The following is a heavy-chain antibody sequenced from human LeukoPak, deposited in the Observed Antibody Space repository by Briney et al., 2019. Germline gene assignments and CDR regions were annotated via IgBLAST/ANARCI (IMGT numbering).Heavy chain of an antibody. CDR2: ISGSGGGT. V-gene: IGHV3-23*01. CDR1: GFTFSSYA. Sequence: GGSLTLSCAASGFTFSSYAMSWVRQAPGKGLEWVSGISGSGGGTFDADSVKGRFTISRDNSKNTLSLQLNSLTAEDSAVYYCAKSPSRSTVTWFDYWAQETLVTVSS. D-gene: IGHD1-26*01. J-gene: IGHJ4*01. CDR3: AKSPSRSTVTWFDY.